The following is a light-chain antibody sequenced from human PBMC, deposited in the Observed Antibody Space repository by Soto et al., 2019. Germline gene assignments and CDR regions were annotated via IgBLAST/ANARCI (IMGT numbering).Light chain of an antibody. J-gene: IGKJ1*01. CDR1: QSISSS. CDR3: QQYYNWRPR. CDR2: GAS. V-gene: IGKV3-15*01. Sequence: EVVVTRAPASLSGSPLDTARPCCRASQSISSSLAWYQQKPGQPPRLLIYGASTRATGVPARFSGSGSGTEFTLNISRLQSEDFAVYYCQQYYNWRPRFGQGTRWIS.